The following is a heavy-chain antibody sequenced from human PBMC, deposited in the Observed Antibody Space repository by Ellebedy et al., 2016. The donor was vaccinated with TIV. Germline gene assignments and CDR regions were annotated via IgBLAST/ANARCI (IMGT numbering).Heavy chain of an antibody. CDR2: ISGGGTT. CDR1: GFTFSAYV. J-gene: IGHJ6*02. CDR3: ARENLENYDILTGAYYYGMDV. Sequence: GESLKISCAASGFTFSAYVMNWVRQAPGKGLEWVSAISGGGTTFYSDSVKGRFTISRDNSKNTVYMQLNSLGAGDTAVYYCARENLENYDILTGAYYYGMDVWGQGTTVTVSS. V-gene: IGHV3-23*01. D-gene: IGHD3-9*01.